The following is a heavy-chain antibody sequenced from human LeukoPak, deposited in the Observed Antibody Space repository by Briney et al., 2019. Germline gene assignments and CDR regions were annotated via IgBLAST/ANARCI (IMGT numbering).Heavy chain of an antibody. CDR1: GCPISSGSYY. CDR2: IYTSGST. J-gene: IGHJ4*02. V-gene: IGHV4-61*02. CDR3: ARERVWGYYDSSGYFDY. D-gene: IGHD3-22*01. Sequence: PSETLSLTCTVSGCPISSGSYYWSWIRQPAGKGLEWFGRIYTSGSTNYNPSLKSRVTISVDTSKHQFSLKLSSVTAADTAVYYCARERVWGYYDSSGYFDYWGQGTLVTVSS.